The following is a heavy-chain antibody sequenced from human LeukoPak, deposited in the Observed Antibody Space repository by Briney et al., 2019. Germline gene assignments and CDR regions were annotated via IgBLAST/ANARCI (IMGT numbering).Heavy chain of an antibody. CDR2: VYYSGNT. CDR1: GGSISSSSYY. J-gene: IGHJ4*02. Sequence: SETLSLTCTVSGGSISSSSYYWGWIRQPPGKGVEWIGNVYYSGNTYYNPSLKSRVTISVDTSKNQFSLNLRSVTAADTAVYYCARHFSGAAAPLPFDYWGQGTLVTVSS. CDR3: ARHFSGAAAPLPFDY. D-gene: IGHD6-13*01. V-gene: IGHV4-39*01.